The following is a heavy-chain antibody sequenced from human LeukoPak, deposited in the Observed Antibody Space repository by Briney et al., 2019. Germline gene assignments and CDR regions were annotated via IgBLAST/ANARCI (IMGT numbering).Heavy chain of an antibody. V-gene: IGHV3-30*04. Sequence: GGSLRLSCVASGFTFSSYAMHWVRQAPGKGLEWVAVISYDGSNKYYADSVKGRFTISRDNSKNTLYLQMNSLRAEDTAVYYCALPDSSGYYYFDYWGQGTLVTVSS. CDR1: GFTFSSYA. D-gene: IGHD3-22*01. CDR2: ISYDGSNK. J-gene: IGHJ4*02. CDR3: ALPDSSGYYYFDY.